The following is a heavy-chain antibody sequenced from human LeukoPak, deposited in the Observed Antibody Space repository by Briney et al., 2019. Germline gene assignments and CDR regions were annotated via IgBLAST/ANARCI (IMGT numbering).Heavy chain of an antibody. J-gene: IGHJ4*02. CDR1: GGSISSSSYF. CDR3: ARQMNTVTADY. CDR2: IFYSGST. V-gene: IGHV4-39*01. D-gene: IGHD4-17*01. Sequence: SETLSLTCTVSGGSISSSSYFWGWIRQPPGKGLEWIGIIFYSGSTYYNPSLNSRVTISIDTSKNQFSLRLSSVTAADTAVYYCARQMNTVTADYWGQGTLVTVS.